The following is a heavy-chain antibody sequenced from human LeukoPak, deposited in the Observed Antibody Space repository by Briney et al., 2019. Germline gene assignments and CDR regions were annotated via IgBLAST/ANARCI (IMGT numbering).Heavy chain of an antibody. CDR3: AKDYGGNTYDSFDI. V-gene: IGHV3-30*18. D-gene: IGHD4-23*01. CDR1: GFTFSSYA. J-gene: IGHJ3*02. Sequence: PGGSLRLSCAASGFTFSSYAMHWVRQAPGKGLEWVALTSYDGTNKYYADSVKGRFSISRDNSKNTLFLQMNSLRAEDTAVYYCAKDYGGNTYDSFDIWGQGTMVAVSS. CDR2: TSYDGTNK.